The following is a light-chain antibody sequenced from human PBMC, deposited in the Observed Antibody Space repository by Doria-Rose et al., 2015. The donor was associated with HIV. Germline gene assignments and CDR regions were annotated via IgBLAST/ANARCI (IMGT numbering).Light chain of an antibody. CDR3: HQYGTSWT. CDR2: DGS. Sequence: GTLSLSPGERATLSCRASQSFSSTYLAWYQQKPGQAPSLLIYDGSTRATGIPDRFSASGSGTDFTFTINRLEPEDFALYYCHQYGTSWTFGQGTKVEI. J-gene: IGKJ1*01. V-gene: IGKV3-20*01. CDR1: QSFSSTY.